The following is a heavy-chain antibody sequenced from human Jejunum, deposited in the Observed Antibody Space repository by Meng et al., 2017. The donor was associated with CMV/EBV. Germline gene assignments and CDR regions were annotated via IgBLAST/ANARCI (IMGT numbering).Heavy chain of an antibody. CDR3: SRDRYCHNGVCYAFPPPYYYGMDV. J-gene: IGHJ6*02. CDR2: IWTSSKTL. D-gene: IGHD2-8*01. V-gene: IGHV3-48*03. Sequence: VPPASGEWVEWVSYIWTSSKTLSYAGSVEGPFTISRDNAKNSLYLQINRLRAEDTAFYYCSRDRYCHNGVCYAFPPPYYYGMDVWGQGTTVTVSS.